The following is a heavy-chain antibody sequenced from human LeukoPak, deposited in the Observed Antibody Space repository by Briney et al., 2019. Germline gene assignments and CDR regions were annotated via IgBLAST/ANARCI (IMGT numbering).Heavy chain of an antibody. J-gene: IGHJ3*02. V-gene: IGHV3-33*01. D-gene: IGHD2-21*02. Sequence: PGRSLRLSCAASGFTFSSYGMHWVRQAPGKGLEWVAVIWYDGSNKYYADSVKGQFTISRDNSKNTLYLQMNSLRVEDTAVYYCARVHAYCGGDCYSAAFDIWGQGTMVTVSS. CDR3: ARVHAYCGGDCYSAAFDI. CDR2: IWYDGSNK. CDR1: GFTFSSYG.